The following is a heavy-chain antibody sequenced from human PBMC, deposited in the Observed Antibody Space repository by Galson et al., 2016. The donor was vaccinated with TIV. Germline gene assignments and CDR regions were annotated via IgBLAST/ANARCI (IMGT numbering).Heavy chain of an antibody. CDR3: ARYSSTSSRRFDY. J-gene: IGHJ4*02. Sequence: CKASGYTFSNFAITWVRQAPGQGLEWMGYMSAYSGASNYAQEFQGRVTITTDTSTSTAYMELRNLRFDDTAVYYCARYSSTSSRRFDYWGQGTLVTVSA. CDR1: GYTFSNFA. D-gene: IGHD6-6*01. CDR2: MSAYSGAS. V-gene: IGHV1-18*01.